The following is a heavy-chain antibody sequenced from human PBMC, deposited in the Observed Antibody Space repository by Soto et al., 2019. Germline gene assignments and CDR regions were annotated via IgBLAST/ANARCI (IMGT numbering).Heavy chain of an antibody. CDR1: GGSISSSSYY. V-gene: IGHV4-39*01. Sequence: SETLSLTCTVSGGSISSSSYYWGWIRQPPGKGLEWIGSIYYSGSTYYNPSLKSRVTISVDTSKNQFSLKLSSVTAADTAVYYCARLPIFMTTVTTHQRWVHPNFDYWGQGTLVTVSS. CDR3: ARLPIFMTTVTTHQRWVHPNFDY. CDR2: IYYSGST. J-gene: IGHJ4*02. D-gene: IGHD4-17*01.